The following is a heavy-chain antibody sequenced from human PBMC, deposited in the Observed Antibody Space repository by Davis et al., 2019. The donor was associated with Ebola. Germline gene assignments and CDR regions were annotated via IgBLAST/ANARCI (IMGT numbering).Heavy chain of an antibody. J-gene: IGHJ4*02. CDR1: GGSMRNCY. CDR2: VYYSGST. D-gene: IGHD3-10*01. CDR3: ARDAVLSRGELDF. Sequence: MPSETLSLTCTVSGGSMRNCYWSWIRQPPGQGLEWIGYVYYSGSTNYNPSLQSRVYISVDTSKNQFSLKLSSVTAADTAVYYCARDAVLSRGELDFWGQGTLVTVSS. V-gene: IGHV4-59*01.